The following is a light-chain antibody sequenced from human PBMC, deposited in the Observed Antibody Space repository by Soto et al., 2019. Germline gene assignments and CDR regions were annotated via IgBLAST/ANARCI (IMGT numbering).Light chain of an antibody. Sequence: EIQMTQSPATLSVSLGERATLTCRASQSVSSNLAWYQQKPGKAPRLLIYAASSWATGVPARFSGSGSGTEFTLTISSLQSEDFAVYYCQQCNTTPRTFGQGTKLEIK. CDR1: QSVSSN. J-gene: IGKJ1*01. CDR3: QQCNTTPRT. CDR2: AAS. V-gene: IGKV3-15*01.